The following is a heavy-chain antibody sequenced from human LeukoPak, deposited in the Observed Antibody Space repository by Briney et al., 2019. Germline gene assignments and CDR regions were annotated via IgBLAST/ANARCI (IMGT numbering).Heavy chain of an antibody. Sequence: PGGSLRLSCAASGFTFSSYEMNWVRQAPGKGLEWVSYISSSGSTIYYADSVKGRFTISRDNAKNTLYLQMNSLRAEDTAVYYCAKGYGSGSYDYYYYYYMDVWGKGTTVTISS. CDR1: GFTFSSYE. J-gene: IGHJ6*03. CDR2: ISSSGSTI. V-gene: IGHV3-48*03. CDR3: AKGYGSGSYDYYYYYYMDV. D-gene: IGHD3-10*01.